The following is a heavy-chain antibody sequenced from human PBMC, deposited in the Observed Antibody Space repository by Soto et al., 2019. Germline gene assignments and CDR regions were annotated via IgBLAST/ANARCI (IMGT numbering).Heavy chain of an antibody. V-gene: IGHV1-2*02. CDR3: ARDASPDFWSGYYDY. J-gene: IGHJ4*02. CDR2: INPNNGAT. Sequence: HLVQSGAEVKQPGSSVRVSCKASTYTFKDYFLHWVRQAPGQGLEWMGWINPNNGATEYAQKFQGRVTRTSDTSISTAYIEVSGLKSGDTAVYYCARDASPDFWSGYYDYWGQGTLITVST. D-gene: IGHD3-3*01. CDR1: TYTFKDYF.